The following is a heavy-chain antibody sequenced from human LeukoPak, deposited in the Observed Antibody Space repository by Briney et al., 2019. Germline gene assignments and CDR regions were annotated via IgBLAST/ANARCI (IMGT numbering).Heavy chain of an antibody. CDR1: GGSISSGDYY. V-gene: IGHV4-30-4*01. CDR3: ARTDSSGYTPHPNYFDY. D-gene: IGHD3-22*01. J-gene: IGHJ4*02. Sequence: SETLSLTCTVSGGSISSGDYYWSWIRQPPGKGLEWIGYIYYSGSTYYNPSLKSRVTISVDTSKNQFSLKLSSVTAADTAVYYCARTDSSGYTPHPNYFDYWGRGTLVTVSS. CDR2: IYYSGST.